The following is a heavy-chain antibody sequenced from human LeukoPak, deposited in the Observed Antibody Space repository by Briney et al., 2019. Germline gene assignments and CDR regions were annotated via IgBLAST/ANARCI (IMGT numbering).Heavy chain of an antibody. Sequence: GGSLRLSCVASGFTLSNYWMSWVRQAPGKGLEWVAIIKQDGSVRNYVDSVKGRFTISRDNAKNSLYLQMNSLRAEDTAVYYCARDLYSGSYYGDYWGRGTLVTVSS. D-gene: IGHD1-26*01. CDR2: IKQDGSVR. J-gene: IGHJ4*02. V-gene: IGHV3-7*01. CDR3: ARDLYSGSYYGDY. CDR1: GFTLSNYW.